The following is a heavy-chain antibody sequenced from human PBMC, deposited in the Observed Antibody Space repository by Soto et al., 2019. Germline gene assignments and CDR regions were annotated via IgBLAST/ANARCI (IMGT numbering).Heavy chain of an antibody. D-gene: IGHD2-2*01. V-gene: IGHV4-4*02. CDR2: IYHSGST. CDR3: AREGLVLVPTTVNSDYYYYAMDV. J-gene: IGHJ6*02. Sequence: SETLSLTCAVSGGSISSSNWWSWVRQPPGKGLEWIGEIYHSGSTNYNPSLKSRVTISVDKSKNQFSLKLSSVTAADTAVYYCAREGLVLVPTTVNSDYYYYAMDVWGQGTTVTVSS. CDR1: GGSISSSNW.